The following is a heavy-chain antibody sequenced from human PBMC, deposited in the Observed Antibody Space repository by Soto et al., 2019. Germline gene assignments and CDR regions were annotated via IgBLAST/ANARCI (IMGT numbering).Heavy chain of an antibody. J-gene: IGHJ4*02. V-gene: IGHV4-59*07. CDR2: IYNTGST. CDR3: ARGAERVAMPSGY. CDR1: GGSISSYY. D-gene: IGHD2-2*01. Sequence: PSDTLSLTCTVSGGSISSYYWSWIRQPPGKGLEWIGYIYNTGSTIYNPSLKSRVTISVDTSKNQFSLKLSSVTAADTAVYYCARGAERVAMPSGYWGQGTLVTVSS.